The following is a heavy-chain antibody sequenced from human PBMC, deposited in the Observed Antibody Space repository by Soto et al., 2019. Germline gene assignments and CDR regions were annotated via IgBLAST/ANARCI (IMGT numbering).Heavy chain of an antibody. Sequence: AAVKVSCKASGYTFTSYDINCVRQATGQGREWMGWMNPNSGNTGYAQKFQGRVTMTRNTSISTAYMELSSLRSEDTAVYYCASGIIYYDFWSGYYKPYYYGMDVWGQGTTVTVSS. D-gene: IGHD3-3*01. J-gene: IGHJ6*02. CDR2: MNPNSGNT. CDR3: ASGIIYYDFWSGYYKPYYYGMDV. V-gene: IGHV1-8*01. CDR1: GYTFTSYD.